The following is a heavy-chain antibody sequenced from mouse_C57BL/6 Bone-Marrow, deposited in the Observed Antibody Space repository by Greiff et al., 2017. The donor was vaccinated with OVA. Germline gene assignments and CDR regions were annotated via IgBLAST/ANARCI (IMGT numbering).Heavy chain of an antibody. CDR1: GYTFTDYY. CDR2: IYPGSGNT. Sequence: QVQLQQSGAELVRPGASVKLSCKASGYTFTDYYINWVKQRPGQGLEWIARIYPGSGNTYYNEKFKGKATLTAEKSSSTACMQLSSLTSEDSAVYFCASYYSNYVDAMDYWGQGTPVTVSS. V-gene: IGHV1-76*01. J-gene: IGHJ4*01. D-gene: IGHD2-5*01. CDR3: ASYYSNYVDAMDY.